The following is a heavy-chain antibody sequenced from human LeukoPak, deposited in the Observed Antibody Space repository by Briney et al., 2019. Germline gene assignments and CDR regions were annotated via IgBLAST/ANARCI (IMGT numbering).Heavy chain of an antibody. CDR1: GFTFSSYA. CDR3: ARDSSDSSGYAFDP. V-gene: IGHV3-30*01. J-gene: IGHJ5*02. CDR2: ISYDGSNK. D-gene: IGHD3-22*01. Sequence: AGGSLRLSCAASGFTFSSYAMHWVRQAPGKGLEWVAVISYDGSNKYYADSVKGRFTISRDNSKNTLYLQMNSLRAEDTAVYYCARDSSDSSGYAFDPWGQGTLVTVSS.